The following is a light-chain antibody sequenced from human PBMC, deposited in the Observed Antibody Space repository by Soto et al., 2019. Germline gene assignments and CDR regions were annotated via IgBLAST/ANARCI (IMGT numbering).Light chain of an antibody. V-gene: IGKV3-11*01. J-gene: IGKJ4*01. Sequence: EILLTQSRATLSLSRGEIATLSCRASQSVSSYLAWYQQKPGQAPRLLIYDASNRATGIPARFSGSGSGTDFTLTISSLEPEDFAVYYCQQRSNWPLTFGGGTKVDIK. CDR3: QQRSNWPLT. CDR1: QSVSSY. CDR2: DAS.